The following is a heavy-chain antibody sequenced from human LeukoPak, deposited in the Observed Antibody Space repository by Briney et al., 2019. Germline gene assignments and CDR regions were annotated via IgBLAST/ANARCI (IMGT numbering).Heavy chain of an antibody. CDR3: ARDEGYYYDSSGYYGSWAFDI. D-gene: IGHD3-22*01. J-gene: IGHJ3*02. V-gene: IGHV3-21*01. CDR2: ISSSSSYI. CDR1: GFTFSSYS. Sequence: PGGSLRLSCAASGFTFSSYSMNWVRQAPGKGLEWVSSISSSSSYIYYADSVKGRFTISRDNAKNSLYLQMNSLRAEDTAVYYCARDEGYYYDSSGYYGSWAFDIWGQGTMVTVSS.